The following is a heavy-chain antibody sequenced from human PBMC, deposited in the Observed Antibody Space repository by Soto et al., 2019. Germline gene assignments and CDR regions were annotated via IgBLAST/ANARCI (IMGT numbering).Heavy chain of an antibody. CDR3: ARGRKGSMVRGVINSYYYYMDV. J-gene: IGHJ6*03. Sequence: SETLSLTCAVYGGSFSGYYWSWIRQPPGKGLEWIGEINHSGSTNYNPSLKSRVTISVDTSKNQFSLKLSSVTAADTAVYYCARGRKGSMVRGVINSYYYYMDVWGKGTTVTVSS. D-gene: IGHD3-10*01. V-gene: IGHV4-34*01. CDR2: INHSGST. CDR1: GGSFSGYY.